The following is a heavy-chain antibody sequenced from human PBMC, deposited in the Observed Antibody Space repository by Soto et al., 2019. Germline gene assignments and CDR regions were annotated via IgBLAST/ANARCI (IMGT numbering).Heavy chain of an antibody. CDR3: ARDPRRAMGQKWFGEAGTSFDY. D-gene: IGHD3-10*01. CDR2: ISYDGSNK. V-gene: IGHV3-30-3*01. J-gene: IGHJ4*02. CDR1: GFTFSSYA. Sequence: VGSLRLSCAASGFTFSSYAMHWVRQAPGKGLEWVAVISYDGSNKYYADSVKGRFTISRDNSKNTLYLQMNSLRAEDTAVYYCARDPRRAMGQKWFGEAGTSFDYWGQGTLVTVSS.